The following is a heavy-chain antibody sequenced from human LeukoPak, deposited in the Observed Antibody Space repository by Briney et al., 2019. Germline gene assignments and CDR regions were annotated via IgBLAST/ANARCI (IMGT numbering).Heavy chain of an antibody. Sequence: GGSLRLSCAASGFTFSSYAMSWVRQAPGKGLEWVSAISGSGGSTYYADSVKGRFTISRDNSKNTLYLQMNSLRAEDTAVYYCAKGCDYCDSSGSDYWGQGTLVSVSS. J-gene: IGHJ4*02. CDR3: AKGCDYCDSSGSDY. CDR1: GFTFSSYA. CDR2: ISGSGGST. D-gene: IGHD3-22*01. V-gene: IGHV3-23*01.